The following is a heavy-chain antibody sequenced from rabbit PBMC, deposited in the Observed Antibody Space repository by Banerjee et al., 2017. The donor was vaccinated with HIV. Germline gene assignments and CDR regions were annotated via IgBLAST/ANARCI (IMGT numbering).Heavy chain of an antibody. CDR1: GFTLSSYW. CDR2: IYTGSGSA. D-gene: IGHD4-1*01. CDR3: ARDRAGGGADWGAYFDL. V-gene: IGHV1S45*01. J-gene: IGHJ4*01. Sequence: QEQLVESGGGLVQPEGSLTLTCKASGFTLSSYWMWWVRQAPGKGLEWIACIYTGSGSAYYASWAKGRFTISKTSSTTVTLQLNSLTAADTATYFCARDRAGGGADWGAYFDLWGPGTLVTVS.